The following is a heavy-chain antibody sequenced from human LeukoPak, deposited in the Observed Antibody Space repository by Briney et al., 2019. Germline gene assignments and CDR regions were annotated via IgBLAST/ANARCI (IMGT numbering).Heavy chain of an antibody. CDR2: IKEDGSEK. Sequence: PGGSLRLSCAASGFTFSSYWMSWVRQAPGKGLEWVSNIKEDGSEKYYVDSVKGRFTISRDNSKNSLYLQMNSLRAEDTAVYYCARASSYYYDSSGYYALGYWGQGTLVTVSS. CDR3: ARASSYYYDSSGYYALGY. CDR1: GFTFSSYW. D-gene: IGHD3-22*01. V-gene: IGHV3-7*01. J-gene: IGHJ4*02.